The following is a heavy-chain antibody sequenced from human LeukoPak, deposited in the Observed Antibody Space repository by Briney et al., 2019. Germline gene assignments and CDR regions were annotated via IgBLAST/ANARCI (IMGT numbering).Heavy chain of an antibody. CDR3: AREQTMAAAGTYYYYGMDV. V-gene: IGHV3-30*14. CDR2: ISYDGSNK. D-gene: IGHD6-13*01. CDR1: GFTFSSYA. J-gene: IGHJ6*02. Sequence: GGSLRLSCAASGFTFSSYAMHWVRQAPGKGLEWVAVISYDGSNKYYADSVKGRFTISRDNSKNTLYLQMNSLRAEDTAVYYCAREQTMAAAGTYYYYGMDVWGQGTTVTVSS.